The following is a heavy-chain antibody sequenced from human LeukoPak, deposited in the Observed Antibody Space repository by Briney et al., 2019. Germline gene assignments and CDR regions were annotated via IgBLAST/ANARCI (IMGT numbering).Heavy chain of an antibody. CDR2: INPNSGGT. V-gene: IGHV1-2*02. J-gene: IGHJ3*02. Sequence: ASVKVSCKASGYTFTGYYMHWVRQAPGQGLEWMGWINPNSGGTNYAQKFQGRVTMTRDTSISTAYMELSRLRSDDTAVYYCARPVRGWVPPDAFDIWGQGTMVTVSS. CDR1: GYTFTGYY. D-gene: IGHD6-19*01. CDR3: ARPVRGWVPPDAFDI.